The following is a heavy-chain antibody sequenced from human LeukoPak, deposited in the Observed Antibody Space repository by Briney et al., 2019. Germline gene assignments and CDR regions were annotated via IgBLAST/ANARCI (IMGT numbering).Heavy chain of an antibody. Sequence: GGSLRLSCAASGFTFSSYDMSWVRQAPGKGLEWVSVIYSGGSTYYADSVKGRFTISRDNAKNSLYLQMNSLRAEDTAVYYCARERTSYAYGLGVGYWGQGTLVTVSS. CDR2: IYSGGST. D-gene: IGHD3-16*01. CDR3: ARERTSYAYGLGVGY. V-gene: IGHV3-66*01. J-gene: IGHJ4*02. CDR1: GFTFSSYD.